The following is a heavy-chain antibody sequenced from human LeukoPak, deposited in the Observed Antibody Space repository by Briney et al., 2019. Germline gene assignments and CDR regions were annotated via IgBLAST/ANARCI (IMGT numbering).Heavy chain of an antibody. J-gene: IGHJ3*02. CDR3: ARPLGGYDAFDI. Sequence: SVKVSCKASGGTFSSYAISWVRQAPGQGLEWMGRIIPIFGTANYVQKFQGRVTITTDESTSTAYMELSSLRSEDTAVYYCARPLGGYDAFDIWGQGTMVTVSS. D-gene: IGHD3-16*01. CDR2: IIPIFGTA. CDR1: GGTFSSYA. V-gene: IGHV1-69*05.